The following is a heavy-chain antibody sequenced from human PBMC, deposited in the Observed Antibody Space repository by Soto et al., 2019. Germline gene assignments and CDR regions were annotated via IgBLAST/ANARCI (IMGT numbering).Heavy chain of an antibody. CDR3: ARHGAPYCGGDCYRGDWCDP. CDR1: GYSFTSYW. CDR2: IYPGDSDT. J-gene: IGHJ5*02. Sequence: GESLKISCKGSGYSFTSYWIGWVRQMPGKGLEWMGIIYPGDSDTRYSPSFQGQVTISADKSISTAYLQWSSLKASDTAMYYCARHGAPYCGGDCYRGDWCDPWGQGTLVTVSS. V-gene: IGHV5-51*01. D-gene: IGHD2-21*02.